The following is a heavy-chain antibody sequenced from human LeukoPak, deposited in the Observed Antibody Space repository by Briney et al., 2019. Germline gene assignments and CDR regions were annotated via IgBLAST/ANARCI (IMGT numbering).Heavy chain of an antibody. V-gene: IGHV3-23*01. CDR2: VSGDGGTT. Sequence: GGSLRLSCAASGFTFSSFAMTWVRHAPGKGLEWASGVSGDGGTTYFADSVKGRFTISRDNSKNALYLQMNSLRAEDTAVYYCARGVGGRDGSGYHAPWYFDYWGQGTLVTVSS. J-gene: IGHJ4*02. D-gene: IGHD3-22*01. CDR1: GFTFSSFA. CDR3: ARGVGGRDGSGYHAPWYFDY.